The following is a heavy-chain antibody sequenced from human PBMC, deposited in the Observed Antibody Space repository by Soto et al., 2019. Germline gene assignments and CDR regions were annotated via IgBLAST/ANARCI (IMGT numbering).Heavy chain of an antibody. J-gene: IGHJ5*02. CDR1: GFTFNSYS. CDR3: ASPSSGWENGFDP. Sequence: GGSLRLSCAASGFTFNSYSMNWVRQAPGKGLEWVSYISSSSTTKYYTDSVKGRFTISRDNAKNSLYLQMNSLRDDDTAVYYCASPSSGWENGFDPWGQGTLVTVGS. D-gene: IGHD6-19*01. V-gene: IGHV3-48*02. CDR2: ISSSSTTK.